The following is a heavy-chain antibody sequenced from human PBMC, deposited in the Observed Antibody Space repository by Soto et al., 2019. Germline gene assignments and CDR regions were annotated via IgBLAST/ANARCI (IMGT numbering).Heavy chain of an antibody. D-gene: IGHD3-10*01. CDR1: GGSISSGGYY. Sequence: QVQLQESGPGLVKPSQTPSLTCTVSGGSISSGGYYWSWIRQHPGKGLEWIGYIYYSGSTYYNPSLKSRVTISVDTSKNQFSLKLSSVTAADTAVYYCAVHYYGSGSYSDYWGQGTLVTVSS. CDR3: AVHYYGSGSYSDY. J-gene: IGHJ4*02. V-gene: IGHV4-31*03. CDR2: IYYSGST.